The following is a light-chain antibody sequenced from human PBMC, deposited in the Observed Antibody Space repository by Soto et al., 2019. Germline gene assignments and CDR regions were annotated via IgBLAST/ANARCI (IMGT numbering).Light chain of an antibody. CDR2: GAS. Sequence: EIVLTQSPGTLSLTPGERATLSCRASQSVSSSDLAWYQQKPGQAPRLLIYGASSRATGIPDRFSGSGSGTDFTLTISGLEPEDSAVYFCQQYTGPPTTFGQGTRLEIK. J-gene: IGKJ5*01. V-gene: IGKV3-20*01. CDR3: QQYTGPPTT. CDR1: QSVSSSD.